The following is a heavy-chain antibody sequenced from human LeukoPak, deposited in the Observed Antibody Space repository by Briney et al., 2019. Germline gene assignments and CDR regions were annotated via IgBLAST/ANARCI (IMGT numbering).Heavy chain of an antibody. J-gene: IGHJ5*02. D-gene: IGHD2-2*01. CDR3: ARIGCSSTSCYGNSVDP. V-gene: IGHV1-18*01. Sequence: ASVKASCKASGYTFANYGFNWVRQAPGQGLEWMGWISTYNAKTLYAQKFQGRVTMTTDTSTSTAYMELRSLRSDDTAVYYCARIGCSSTSCYGNSVDPWGQGTLVTVSS. CDR1: GYTFANYG. CDR2: ISTYNAKT.